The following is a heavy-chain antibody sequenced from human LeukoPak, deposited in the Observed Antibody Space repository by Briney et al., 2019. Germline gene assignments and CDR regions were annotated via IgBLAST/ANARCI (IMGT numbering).Heavy chain of an antibody. D-gene: IGHD3-22*01. V-gene: IGHV3-48*04. J-gene: IGHJ4*02. Sequence: PGGSLRLSCAASGFTFSSYAMSWVRQAPGKGLEWVSYISSSGSTIYYADSVKGRFTISRDNAKNSLYLQMNSLRAEDTAVYYCAKEGEGHITMKALLTRDLDYWGQGTLVTVSS. CDR3: AKEGEGHITMKALLTRDLDY. CDR1: GFTFSSYA. CDR2: ISSSGSTI.